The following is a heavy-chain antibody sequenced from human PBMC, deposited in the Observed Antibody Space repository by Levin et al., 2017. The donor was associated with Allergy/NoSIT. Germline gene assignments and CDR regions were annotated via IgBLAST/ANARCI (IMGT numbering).Heavy chain of an antibody. J-gene: IGHJ5*02. Sequence: SCTVSGGSISRYYWSWIRQPPGKGLEWIGYIYYSGSTNYNPSLKSRVTISVDTSKNQFSLKLSSVTAADTAVYYCARMYCSSTSCYAGMGLNWFDPWGQGTLVTVSS. CDR2: IYYSGST. CDR1: GGSISRYY. D-gene: IGHD2-2*01. CDR3: ARMYCSSTSCYAGMGLNWFDP. V-gene: IGHV4-59*01.